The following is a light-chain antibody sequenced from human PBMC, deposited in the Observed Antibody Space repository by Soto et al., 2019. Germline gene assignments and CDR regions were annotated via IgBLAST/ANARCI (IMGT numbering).Light chain of an antibody. CDR3: QQYNSYSPWT. CDR2: DAS. J-gene: IGKJ1*01. Sequence: DIQMTQSPSSVSSSVGDRVTLTCRASQGISSCLAWYQQKPGKAPKLLIYDASTLESGVPSRFSGSGSGTELTLTISSLQPDDFANYYCQQYNSYSPWTFGQGTKVDIK. V-gene: IGKV1-5*01. CDR1: QGISSC.